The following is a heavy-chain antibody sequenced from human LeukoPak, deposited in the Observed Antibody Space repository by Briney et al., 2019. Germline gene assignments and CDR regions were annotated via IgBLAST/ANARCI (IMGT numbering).Heavy chain of an antibody. CDR1: GFTFSSYD. V-gene: IGHV3-33*01. CDR3: SIVAVASDFDY. D-gene: IGHD6-19*01. J-gene: IGHJ4*02. CDR2: IRYDGKNQ. Sequence: GGSLRLSCAVSGFTFSSYDMHWVRQAPGKGLEWVAAIRYDGKNQYYVDSVKGRFTISRDNSRHILYLQMNSLRVEDTAVYFCSIVAVASDFDYWGQGTLVTVSS.